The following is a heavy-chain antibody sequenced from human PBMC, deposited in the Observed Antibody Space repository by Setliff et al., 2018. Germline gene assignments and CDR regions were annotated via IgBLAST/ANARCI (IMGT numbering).Heavy chain of an antibody. CDR1: GDSISSGSDY. CDR2: IYTSGST. V-gene: IGHV4-61*09. CDR3: ARAISGWYSAHYYYMDV. J-gene: IGHJ6*03. D-gene: IGHD6-19*01. Sequence: SETLSLTCTVSGDSISSGSDYWTWIRQPAGKGLEWIGHIYTSGSTNYNPSLKSRVTISVDASKNQLSLNLRSVTAADTAVYYCARAISGWYSAHYYYMDVWGKGTTVTVSS.